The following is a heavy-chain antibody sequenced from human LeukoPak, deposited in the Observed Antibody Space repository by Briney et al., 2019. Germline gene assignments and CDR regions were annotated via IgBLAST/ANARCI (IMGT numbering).Heavy chain of an antibody. CDR2: IRYDGSIK. J-gene: IGHJ4*02. CDR3: AKDPTHYRVWDDYDSRRLSH. V-gene: IGHV3-30*02. D-gene: IGHD3-22*01. CDR1: GFIFTSYG. Sequence: PGGSLRLSCAASGFIFTSYGMHWVRQAPGKGLEWVAFIRYDGSIKFYADSVKGRFTISRDNSRNTLYLQMNSLRAEDTAVYYCAKDPTHYRVWDDYDSRRLSHWGQGTLVTVSS.